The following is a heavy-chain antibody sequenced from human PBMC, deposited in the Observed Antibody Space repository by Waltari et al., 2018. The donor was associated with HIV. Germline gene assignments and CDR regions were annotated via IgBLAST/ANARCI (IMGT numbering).Heavy chain of an antibody. Sequence: EVQMVESGGGLVQPGGSLRLPCDTSGFTFSDSAMDWGRQAPGKGLEWISAITTGGGTYYADSMEGRFTISRDNSKNTVYLQMNSLRLDDTAIYYCAKEMLGGYFDYGGQGTLVTVSS. D-gene: IGHD3-16*01. V-gene: IGHV3-23*04. CDR3: AKEMLGGYFDY. CDR2: ITTGGGT. J-gene: IGHJ4*02. CDR1: GFTFSDSA.